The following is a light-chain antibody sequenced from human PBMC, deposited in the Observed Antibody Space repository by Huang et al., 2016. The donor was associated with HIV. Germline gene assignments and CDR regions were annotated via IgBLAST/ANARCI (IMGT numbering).Light chain of an antibody. J-gene: IGKJ1*01. CDR2: LAS. CDR3: QQYYTLPG. Sequence: DIVLTQSPDSLAVSLGERATINCKSSQNFLSANNKNYLAWYQLKPGQHPKVLIYLASPRESGVPDRFSGSGSGTDFTLSISSLQPEDVAIYYCQQYYTLPGFGQGTKVEI. CDR1: QNFLSANNKNY. V-gene: IGKV4-1*01.